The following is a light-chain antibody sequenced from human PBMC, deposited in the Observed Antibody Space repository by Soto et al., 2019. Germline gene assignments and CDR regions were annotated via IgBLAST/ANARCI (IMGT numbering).Light chain of an antibody. V-gene: IGLV2-14*01. CDR1: STDVGGYNY. CDR3: SSYTSSSTLYV. Sequence: QYALTQPASVSGSPGQSITISCTGTSTDVGGYNYVCWYQQHPGKAPKLMIYDVSNRPSGVSNRFSGSKSGNTASLTISGLQAEDEDDYYCSSYTSSSTLYVFGTGTKLTVL. J-gene: IGLJ1*01. CDR2: DVS.